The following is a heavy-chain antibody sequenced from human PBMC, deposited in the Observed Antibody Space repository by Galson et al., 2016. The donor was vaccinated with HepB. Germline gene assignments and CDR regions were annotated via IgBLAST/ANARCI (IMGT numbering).Heavy chain of an antibody. CDR2: ISVYKGTT. Sequence: SVKVSCKASGYTFSSYGLTWVRQAPGQGLEWMGWISVYKGTTNYAQNLQGRVTVTTDTSTSTSYMELKSLRYDDTAVYYCARGGGGWYDGSHYRLDYWGQGTLVTVSS. V-gene: IGHV1-18*01. CDR1: GYTFSSYG. J-gene: IGHJ4*02. D-gene: IGHD1-26*01. CDR3: ARGGGGWYDGSHYRLDY.